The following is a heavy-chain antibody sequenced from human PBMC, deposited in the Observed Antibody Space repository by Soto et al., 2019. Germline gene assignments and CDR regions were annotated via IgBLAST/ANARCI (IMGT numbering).Heavy chain of an antibody. J-gene: IGHJ6*02. CDR3: ARGGTYYGMDV. CDR1: GLTFSDCY. D-gene: IGHD1-1*01. Sequence: AASGLTFSDCYMNWIRQAPGKGLEWVSYISSSGSSINYAGSVKGRFTISRDNAKNSLYLQMNSLRAGDTAVYYCARGGTYYGMDVWGQGTTVTVSS. V-gene: IGHV3-11*04. CDR2: ISSSGSSI.